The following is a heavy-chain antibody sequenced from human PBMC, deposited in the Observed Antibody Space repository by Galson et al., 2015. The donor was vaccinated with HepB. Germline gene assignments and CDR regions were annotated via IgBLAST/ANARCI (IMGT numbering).Heavy chain of an antibody. CDR1: GFTFSSYS. Sequence: SLRLSCAASGFTFSSYSMNWVRQAPGKGLEWVSYISSSSSTIYYADSVKGRSTISRDNAKNSLYLRMNSPRAEDTAVYYCARARYYYDSSGYHPRQIDYWGQGTLVTVSS. D-gene: IGHD3-22*01. V-gene: IGHV3-48*04. CDR3: ARARYYYDSSGYHPRQIDY. CDR2: ISSSSSTI. J-gene: IGHJ4*02.